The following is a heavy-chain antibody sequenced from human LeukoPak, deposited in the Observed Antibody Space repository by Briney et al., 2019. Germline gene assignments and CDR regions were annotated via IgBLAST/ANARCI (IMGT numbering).Heavy chain of an antibody. CDR2: VYYSGNT. V-gene: IGHV4-59*12. J-gene: IGHJ6*03. D-gene: IGHD3-10*01. Sequence: PSETLSLTCTVSGGSISSSYWSWIRQPPGKGLECIRYVYYSGNTKYNPSLKSRVTISVDTSKNQFSLNLSSVTAADTAVYYCARESSGNYYNPLGYMDVWGKGTTVTVSS. CDR1: GGSISSSY. CDR3: ARESSGNYYNPLGYMDV.